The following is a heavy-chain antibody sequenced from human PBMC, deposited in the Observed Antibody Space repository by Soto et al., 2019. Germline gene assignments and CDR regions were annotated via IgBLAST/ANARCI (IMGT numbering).Heavy chain of an antibody. V-gene: IGHV1-24*01. D-gene: IGHD4-17*01. CDR3: AREGAPYGDYIATYYYYGMDV. Sequence: GASVKVSCKVSGYTLTELSMHWVRQAPGKGLEWMGGFDPEDGETIYAQKFQGRVTMTEDTSTDTAYMELSSLRSEDTAVYYCAREGAPYGDYIATYYYYGMDVWGQGTTVTVSS. CDR2: FDPEDGET. CDR1: GYTLTELS. J-gene: IGHJ6*02.